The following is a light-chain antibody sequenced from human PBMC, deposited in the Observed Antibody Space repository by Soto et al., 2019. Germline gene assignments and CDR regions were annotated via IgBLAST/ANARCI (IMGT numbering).Light chain of an antibody. CDR1: QSIGDS. CDR3: QQYNGYSRT. V-gene: IGKV1-5*01. J-gene: IGKJ1*01. CDR2: DVS. Sequence: DIQMTQSPSTLSASVGDSVTITCRASQSIGDSLAWYQQKPGKAPYLLISDVSSLERGVPSRFSGSGSGTEFTLTISSMQPDDFATFYCQQYNGYSRTFGQGAKVDI.